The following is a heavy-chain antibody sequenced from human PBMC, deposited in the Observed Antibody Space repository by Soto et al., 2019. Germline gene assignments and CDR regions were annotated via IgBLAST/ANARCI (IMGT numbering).Heavy chain of an antibody. V-gene: IGHV4-30-2*01. CDR2: IYHSGGT. D-gene: IGHD3-10*01. Sequence: LXLPCAISLCSVSSGVYYWGCIRQPLGNGLEWIGYIYHSGGTDYNPSFESRVTISLDRSQNQFSLKLESVSAADTAVYYCARSLLTRIRGATIPYYSVMDVWGQGTTVTVSS. J-gene: IGHJ6*02. CDR1: LCSVSSGVYY. CDR3: ARSLLTRIRGATIPYYSVMDV.